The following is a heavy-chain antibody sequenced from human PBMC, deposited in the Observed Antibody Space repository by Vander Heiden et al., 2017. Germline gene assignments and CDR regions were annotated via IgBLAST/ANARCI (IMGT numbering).Heavy chain of an antibody. CDR3: ATVDGDIVVVPAPFDRPYYYYGMDV. V-gene: IGHV1-69*01. CDR1: GGNFSSYA. Sequence: VQLVQSGAGVKKPGSSVKVPAEASGGNFSSYAINWVRQAPGQGLEWMGGIIPIFGTAKYAQKFQGRVTITADESTSTAYMELSSLRSEDTAVYYCATVDGDIVVVPAPFDRPYYYYGMDVWGQGTTVTVSS. D-gene: IGHD2-2*01. J-gene: IGHJ6*02. CDR2: IIPIFGTA.